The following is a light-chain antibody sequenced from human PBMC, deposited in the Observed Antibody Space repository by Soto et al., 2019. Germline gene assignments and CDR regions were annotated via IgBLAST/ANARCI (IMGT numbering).Light chain of an antibody. J-gene: IGLJ2*01. V-gene: IGLV3-9*01. CDR3: QVWDSSLVV. CDR2: KDR. Sequence: SYELTQPLSVSVALGQTASIACGGNSIGSKNVHWYQQKSGQAPVLVIYKDRNRPSEIPERFSGSNSGNTATLTISRAQAGDEADYYCQVWDSSLVVFGGGTKQTVL. CDR1: SIGSKN.